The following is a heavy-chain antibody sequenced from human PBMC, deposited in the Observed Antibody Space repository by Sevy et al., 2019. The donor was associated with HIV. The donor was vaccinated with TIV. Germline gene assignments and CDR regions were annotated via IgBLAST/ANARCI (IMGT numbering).Heavy chain of an antibody. CDR2: VNH. D-gene: IGHD2-2*02. CDR1: GGSFSGFS. Sequence: SETLSLTCAVSGGSFSGFSWNWIRQPPGMGLEWIGEVNHYSPSLKSRATISLDTSKNQFSLKLHSVTAADTALYFCARGVEGVVPSPIIGLGPWAKYWSFDLWGRSTLVTVSS. J-gene: IGHJ2*01. CDR3: ARGVEGVVPSPIIGLGPWAKYWSFDL. V-gene: IGHV4-34*01.